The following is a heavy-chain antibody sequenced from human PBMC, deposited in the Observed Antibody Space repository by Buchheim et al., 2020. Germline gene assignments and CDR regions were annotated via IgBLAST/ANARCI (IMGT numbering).Heavy chain of an antibody. V-gene: IGHV1-69*04. CDR2: IIPILGIA. D-gene: IGHD3-22*01. CDR1: GGTFSSYA. CDR3: ARERDYYDSSGYPNTHYYNYGMDV. J-gene: IGHJ6*02. Sequence: QVQLVQSGAEVKKPGSSVKVSCKASGGTFSSYAISWVRQAPGQGLEWMGRIIPILGIANYARKFQGRVTITADKSTSTAYMELSSLRSEDTAVYYCARERDYYDSSGYPNTHYYNYGMDVWGQGTT.